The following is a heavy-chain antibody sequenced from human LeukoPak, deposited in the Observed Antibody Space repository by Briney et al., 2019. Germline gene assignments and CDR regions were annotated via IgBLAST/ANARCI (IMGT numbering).Heavy chain of an antibody. CDR3: ARLENSGIRIFDY. CDR1: GGSFSGYY. Sequence: SETLSLTCAVDGGSFSGYYWTWIRQPPGKGLEWIGEINHSGSTNYNPSLKSRVIMSGDTSKNQFSLKLSSVTAADTAVYYCARLENSGIRIFDYWGQGTLVTVSS. J-gene: IGHJ4*02. CDR2: INHSGST. V-gene: IGHV4-34*01. D-gene: IGHD1-7*01.